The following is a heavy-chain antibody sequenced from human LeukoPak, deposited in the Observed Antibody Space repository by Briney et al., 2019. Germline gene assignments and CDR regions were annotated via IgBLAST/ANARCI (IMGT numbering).Heavy chain of an antibody. CDR2: IQSDGSDQ. D-gene: IGHD5-24*01. CDR1: GFTFSSYA. V-gene: IGHV3-30*02. Sequence: GGSLRLSCAASGFTFSSYAMHWVRQAPGKGLEWVAFIQSDGSDQYYADSVKGRLSISRDNSKNTLYLQMNGLRTEDTAVYYCAKRDGYNSGPFDYWGQGTLVTVSS. J-gene: IGHJ4*02. CDR3: AKRDGYNSGPFDY.